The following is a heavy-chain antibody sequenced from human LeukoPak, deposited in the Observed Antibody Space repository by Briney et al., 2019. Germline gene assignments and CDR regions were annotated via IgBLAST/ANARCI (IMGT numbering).Heavy chain of an antibody. CDR2: ISGSGGST. CDR1: GFTFSSYA. Sequence: GGSLRLSCAASGFTFSSYAMSWVRQAPGKGLEWVSSISGSGGSTYYADSVKGRFTISRDNSKNTLYLQINNPRVEDTAVYYCAKRYYDFPLDYWGQGTLVTVSS. D-gene: IGHD3-3*01. CDR3: AKRYYDFPLDY. V-gene: IGHV3-23*01. J-gene: IGHJ4*02.